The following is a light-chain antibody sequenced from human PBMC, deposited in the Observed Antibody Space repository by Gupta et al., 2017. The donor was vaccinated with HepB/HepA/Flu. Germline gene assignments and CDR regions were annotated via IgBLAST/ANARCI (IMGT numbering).Light chain of an antibody. V-gene: IGLV2-14*03. CDR2: DVT. J-gene: IGLJ1*01. Sequence: QSALTQPASVSGSPRQSITHSCTGTSGDVGGYNYVSWYQQHPGKAPKLMIYDVTNRPSGVSNRFSGSKSGNTASLTISGLQAEDEADYYCSSYTSSSIPWVFGTGTKVTVL. CDR3: SSYTSSSIPWV. CDR1: SGDVGGYNY.